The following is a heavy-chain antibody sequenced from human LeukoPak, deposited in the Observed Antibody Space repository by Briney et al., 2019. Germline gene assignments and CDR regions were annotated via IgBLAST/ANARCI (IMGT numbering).Heavy chain of an antibody. CDR1: GFTFSSYE. V-gene: IGHV3-48*03. J-gene: IGHJ6*03. CDR2: ISSSGSTI. Sequence: GGSLRLSCAASGFTFSSYEMNWVRQAPGKGLEWVSYISSSGSTIYYADSVKGRFTISRDNAKNSLYLQMNRLRAEDTAVYYCARPFAAVTSRYYYYYMDVWGKGTTVTVSS. D-gene: IGHD6-25*01. CDR3: ARPFAAVTSRYYYYYMDV.